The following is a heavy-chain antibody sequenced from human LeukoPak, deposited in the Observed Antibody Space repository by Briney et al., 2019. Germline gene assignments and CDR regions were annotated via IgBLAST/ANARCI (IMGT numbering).Heavy chain of an antibody. V-gene: IGHV4-59*01. J-gene: IGHJ1*01. Sequence: SETLSLACTLSGGSISSYSWSWIRQPPGKGLEWIANIYHTGSTNYNPSLSSRVTISIDTAKNQSSLKLTSVTAADTAVYYCARRGRSSSGWQASRGGQATLATVSS. D-gene: IGHD6-25*01. CDR1: GGSISSYS. CDR2: IYHTGST. CDR3: ARRGRSSSGWQASR.